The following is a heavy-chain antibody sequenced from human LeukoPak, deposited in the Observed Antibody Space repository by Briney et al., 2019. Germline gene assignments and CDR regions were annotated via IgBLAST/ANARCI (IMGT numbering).Heavy chain of an antibody. J-gene: IGHJ6*03. CDR1: GGTFSSYA. CDR2: IIPIFGTA. CDR3: ASRRYYDFWSGYYPRYYNYMDV. D-gene: IGHD3-3*01. V-gene: IGHV1-69*05. Sequence: SVKVSCKASGGTFSSYAISWVRQAPGQGLEWMGRIIPIFGTANYAQKFQGRVTITTDESTSTAYMELSSLRSEDTAVYYCASRRYYDFWSGYYPRYYNYMDVWGKGTTVTVSS.